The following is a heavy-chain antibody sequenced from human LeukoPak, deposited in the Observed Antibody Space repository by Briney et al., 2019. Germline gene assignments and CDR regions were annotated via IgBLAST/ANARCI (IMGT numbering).Heavy chain of an antibody. D-gene: IGHD1-14*01. CDR2: ISGTGGST. CDR1: GFTFNNYA. CDR3: ARDRITGFDY. J-gene: IGHJ4*02. V-gene: IGHV3-23*01. Sequence: GGSLGLSCAASGFTFNNYAMSWVRQAPGKGLEWVSSISGTGGSTYYANSVKGRFTISRDNAKNSLYLQMNSLRDEDTAVYYCARDRITGFDYWGQGTLVTVSS.